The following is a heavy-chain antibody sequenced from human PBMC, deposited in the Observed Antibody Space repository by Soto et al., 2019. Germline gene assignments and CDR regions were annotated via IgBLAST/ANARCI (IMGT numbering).Heavy chain of an antibody. J-gene: IGHJ5*02. CDR3: ARSYYYDSSGYP. V-gene: IGHV3-48*02. Sequence: SGFSFSSNWMHWVRQAPGKGLEWVSYISSSSSTIYYADSVKGRFTISRDNAKNSLYLQMNSLRDEDTAVYYCARSYYYDSSGYPWGQGTLVTVSS. D-gene: IGHD3-22*01. CDR2: ISSSSSTI. CDR1: GFSFSSNW.